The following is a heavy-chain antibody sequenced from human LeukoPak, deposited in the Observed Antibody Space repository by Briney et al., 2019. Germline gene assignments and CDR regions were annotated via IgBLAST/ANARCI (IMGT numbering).Heavy chain of an antibody. CDR3: ARRSRDGYRD. CDR1: GGSISSGGYY. V-gene: IGHV4-30-2*01. J-gene: IGHJ4*02. D-gene: IGHD5-24*01. CDR2: IYHSGST. Sequence: PSETLSLTCTVSGGSISSGGYYWSWIRQPPGKGLEWIGYIYHSGSTYYNPSLKSRVTISVDRSKNQFSLKLSSVTAADTAVYSCARRSRDGYRDWGQGTLVTVSS.